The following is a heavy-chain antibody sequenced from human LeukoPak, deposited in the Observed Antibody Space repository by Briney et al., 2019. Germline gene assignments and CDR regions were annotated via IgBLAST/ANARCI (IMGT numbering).Heavy chain of an antibody. CDR3: ARRSGIAVAGAFDY. CDR1: VFTFSSYE. Sequence: PGGSLRLSCAASVFTFSSYEMNWVRQAPAKGLEWVSYISTSGNSIYYADSVKGRFTISRDNSKNTLYLQMNSLRAEDTAVYYCARRSGIAVAGAFDYWGQGTLVTVSS. J-gene: IGHJ4*02. V-gene: IGHV3-48*03. D-gene: IGHD6-19*01. CDR2: ISTSGNSI.